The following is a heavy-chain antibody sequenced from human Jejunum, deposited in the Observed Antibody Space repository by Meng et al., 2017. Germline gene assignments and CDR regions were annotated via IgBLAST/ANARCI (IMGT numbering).Heavy chain of an antibody. CDR1: GYTFTSYG. V-gene: IGHV1-18*01. D-gene: IGHD1-26*01. CDR2: ISVYHGNT. J-gene: IGHJ4*02. Sequence: QVQLVQSGAEVKNPGASVKVSCKTSGYTFTSYGISGVRQAPGQGLEWMGWISVYHGNTNYAQKLKGRITMTTDTSTSTAYMELRSLRSADTAVYFCARDYSGTSYRYSDYWGQGTLVTVSS. CDR3: ARDYSGTSYRYSDY.